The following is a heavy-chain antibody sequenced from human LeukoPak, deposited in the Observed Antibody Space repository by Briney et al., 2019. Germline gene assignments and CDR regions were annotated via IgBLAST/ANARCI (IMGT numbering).Heavy chain of an antibody. CDR2: IYPGDSDT. CDR1: GYSFTSYW. Sequence: GESLKISCKGSGYSFTSYWVGWVRQIPGKGLEWKGIIYPGDSDTRYNPSFRGQVTISADKSISTAYLQWSSLKASDTAMYYCARRRSCSGGRCYEDFDYWGQGTLVTVSS. V-gene: IGHV5-51*01. J-gene: IGHJ4*02. D-gene: IGHD2-15*01. CDR3: ARRRSCSGGRCYEDFDY.